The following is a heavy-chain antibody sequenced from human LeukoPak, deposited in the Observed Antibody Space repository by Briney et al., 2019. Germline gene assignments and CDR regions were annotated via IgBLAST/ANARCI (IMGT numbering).Heavy chain of an antibody. V-gene: IGHV3-7*01. CDR3: LRGMDV. J-gene: IGHJ6*02. CDR2: IKPDGSEK. CDR1: GFIFSSSW. Sequence: PGGSLRPSCAASGFIFSSSWMNWVRQAPGKGLEWVANIKPDGSEKYYVDSVKGRFTISRDNAKNSVSLQMNSLRTEDTAVYYCLRGMDVWGQGTTVTVSS.